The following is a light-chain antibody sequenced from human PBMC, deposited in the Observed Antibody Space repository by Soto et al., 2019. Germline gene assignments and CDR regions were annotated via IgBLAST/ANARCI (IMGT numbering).Light chain of an antibody. CDR3: SSYTGTSTRWV. CDR1: SNDVGDYNY. CDR2: DVS. V-gene: IGLV2-14*03. J-gene: IGLJ3*02. Sequence: QSALTQPASVSGSPGQSITISCTGTSNDVGDYNYVSWYQHHPGKAPKLMIYDVSDRPSGVSNRFSGSKSGNTASLTISGLQAEDEADYYCSSYTGTSTRWVFGGGTQLTVL.